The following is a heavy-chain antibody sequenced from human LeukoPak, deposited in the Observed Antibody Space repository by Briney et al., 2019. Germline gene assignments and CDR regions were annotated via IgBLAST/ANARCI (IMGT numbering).Heavy chain of an antibody. V-gene: IGHV3-11*05. CDR3: ARGRGSGSRWGGAFDI. J-gene: IGHJ3*02. CDR1: KFAFSNYY. D-gene: IGHD3-10*01. Sequence: GGSLRLSCAASKFAFSNYYMSWIRQAPGKGLEWVSYIGSSSTYTDYADSVKGRFTISRDNAKNSLYLQMNSLRAEDTAVYYCARGRGSGSRWGGAFDIWGQGTVVTVSS. CDR2: IGSSSTYT.